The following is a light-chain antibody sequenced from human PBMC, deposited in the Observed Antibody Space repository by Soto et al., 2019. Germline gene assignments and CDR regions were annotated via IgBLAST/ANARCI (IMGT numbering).Light chain of an antibody. CDR3: SSFAGSYTHV. J-gene: IGLJ1*01. CDR2: DVS. V-gene: IGLV2-11*01. CDR1: SSDVGSYDF. Sequence: QSALIQPPSVSGSPGQSVTISCTGASSDVGSYDFVSWYQQHPDKAPKLIIYDVSKRPSGVPDRFSGSKSGNTASLTISGLQAEDEADYFCSSFAGSYTHVFGTGTKLTVL.